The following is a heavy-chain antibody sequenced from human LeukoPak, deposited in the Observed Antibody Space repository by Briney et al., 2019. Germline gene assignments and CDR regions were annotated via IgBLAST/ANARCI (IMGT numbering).Heavy chain of an antibody. D-gene: IGHD2-15*01. J-gene: IGHJ4*02. Sequence: ASVKVSCKVSGYTLNELSMHWVRQAPGKGVEWMGGFDPVDGETIYAQKFQGRVTMTEDTSTDTAYMELSSLRSEDTAVYYCATAPLKYCSGGSCADYFDYWGQGTLVTVSS. V-gene: IGHV1-24*01. CDR2: FDPVDGET. CDR1: GYTLNELS. CDR3: ATAPLKYCSGGSCADYFDY.